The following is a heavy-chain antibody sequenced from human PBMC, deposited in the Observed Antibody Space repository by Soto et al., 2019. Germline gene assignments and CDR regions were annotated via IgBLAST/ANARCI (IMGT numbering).Heavy chain of an antibody. CDR1: GFTFSSYG. Sequence: WSLRLSCAASGFTFSSYGMHWVRQAPGKGLEWVAVISYDGSNKYYADSVKGRFTISRDNSKNTLYLQMNSLRAEDTAVYYCAKDGAWGSGYCSGGSCHYGMDVWGQGTTVTVSS. J-gene: IGHJ6*02. CDR2: ISYDGSNK. V-gene: IGHV3-30*18. D-gene: IGHD2-15*01. CDR3: AKDGAWGSGYCSGGSCHYGMDV.